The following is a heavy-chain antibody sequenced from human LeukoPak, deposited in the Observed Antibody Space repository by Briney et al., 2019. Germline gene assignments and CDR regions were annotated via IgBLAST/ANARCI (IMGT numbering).Heavy chain of an antibody. V-gene: IGHV3-23*01. CDR3: AKDGDYYDSSGPNWFDP. Sequence: GGSLRLSCVASGFTFTNAWMSWVRQAPGKGLEWVSAISGSGGSTYYADSVKGRFTISRDNSKNTLYLQMNSLRAEDTAVYYCAKDGDYYDSSGPNWFDPWGQGTLVTVSS. J-gene: IGHJ5*02. D-gene: IGHD3-22*01. CDR1: GFTFTNAW. CDR2: ISGSGGST.